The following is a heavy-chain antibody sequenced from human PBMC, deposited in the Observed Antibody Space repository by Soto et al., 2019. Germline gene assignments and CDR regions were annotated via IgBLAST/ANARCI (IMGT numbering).Heavy chain of an antibody. CDR1: GYKFTSFG. Sequence: QVQLVQSGAEVRKPGASVKVSCKASGYKFTSFGINWVRQAPGQGLEWMGWINVHNGNTEYAQNLRGRVTMTTDTSTNTANMELRSLTPDDTAVYYCARHYDILTGYFSGSDYWGQGTLVTVSS. CDR3: ARHYDILTGYFSGSDY. V-gene: IGHV1-18*01. D-gene: IGHD3-9*01. J-gene: IGHJ4*02. CDR2: INVHNGNT.